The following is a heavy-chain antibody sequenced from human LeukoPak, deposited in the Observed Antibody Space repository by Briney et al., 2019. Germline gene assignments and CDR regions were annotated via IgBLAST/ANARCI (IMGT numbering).Heavy chain of an antibody. CDR1: GGSISSGGYY. J-gene: IGHJ6*03. CDR3: AREVSAVPANLYYYYYMDV. D-gene: IGHD2-2*01. CDR2: IYYSGST. Sequence: PSQTLSLTRTFSGGSISSGGYYWSWIHQPPGKGLERIGYIYYSGSTYYNPSLKSRVTISVDTSKNQFSLKLSSVTAADTAVYYWAREVSAVPANLYYYYYMDVGGKGTTVTVSS. V-gene: IGHV4-31*03.